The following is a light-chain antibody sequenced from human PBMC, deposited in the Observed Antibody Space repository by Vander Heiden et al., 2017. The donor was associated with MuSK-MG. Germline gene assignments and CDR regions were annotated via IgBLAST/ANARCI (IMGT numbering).Light chain of an antibody. CDR3: QQYNNWPTYT. V-gene: IGKV3-15*01. CDR1: QSVSSN. CDR2: GAS. Sequence: DIVMTQSPATLSVSPGERATLSCRASQSVSSNLAWYQQRPGQAPRLLIYGASTRATGNPARFSGSGYGTEFILTISSRQSEDFAVYYCQQYNNWPTYTFGQGTKLEIK. J-gene: IGKJ2*01.